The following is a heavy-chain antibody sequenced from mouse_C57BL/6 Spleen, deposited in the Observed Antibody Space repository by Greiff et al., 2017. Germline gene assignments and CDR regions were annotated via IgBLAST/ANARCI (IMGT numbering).Heavy chain of an antibody. CDR2: IDPETGGT. D-gene: IGHD3-3*01. V-gene: IGHV1-15*01. Sequence: VKLMESGAELVRPGASVTLSCKASGYTFTDYEMHWVKQTPVHGLEWIGAIDPETGGTAYNQKFKGKAILTADKSSSTAYMELRSLTSEDSAVYYCTGTDYFDYWGQGTTLTVSS. CDR1: GYTFTDYE. CDR3: TGTDYFDY. J-gene: IGHJ2*01.